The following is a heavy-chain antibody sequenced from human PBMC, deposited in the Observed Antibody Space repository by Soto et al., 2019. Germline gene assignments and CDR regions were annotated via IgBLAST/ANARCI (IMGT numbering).Heavy chain of an antibody. V-gene: IGHV4-34*01. J-gene: IGHJ4*02. CDR2: INHSGST. Sequence: ETLYLTCAVYGGSFSGYYWSWIPQPPGKGLEWIGEINHSGSTNYNPSLRSRVTISVDTSKNQFSLKLSSVTAADTAVYYCARGLLWFGELIPPYFDYWGQGTLVTVSS. CDR3: ARGLLWFGELIPPYFDY. D-gene: IGHD3-10*01. CDR1: GGSFSGYY.